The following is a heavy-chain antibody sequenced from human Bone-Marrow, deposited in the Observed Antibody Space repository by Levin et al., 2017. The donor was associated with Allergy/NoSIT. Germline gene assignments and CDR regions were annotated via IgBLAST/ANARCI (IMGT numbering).Heavy chain of an antibody. J-gene: IGHJ6*03. Sequence: SQTLSLTCAVYGGSFSGYYWSWIRQPPGKGLEWIGEINHSGSTNYNPSLKSRVTISVDTSKNQFSLKLSSVTAADTAVYYCARVAPQKITIFGGSHDYYYMDVWGKGTTVTVSS. V-gene: IGHV4-34*01. D-gene: IGHD3-3*01. CDR1: GGSFSGYY. CDR2: INHSGST. CDR3: ARVAPQKITIFGGSHDYYYMDV.